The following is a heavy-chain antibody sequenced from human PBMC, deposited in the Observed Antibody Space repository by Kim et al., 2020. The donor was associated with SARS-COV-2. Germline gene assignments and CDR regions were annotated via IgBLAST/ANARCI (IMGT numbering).Heavy chain of an antibody. J-gene: IGHJ4*02. CDR1: GFTFATYG. Sequence: GGSLRLSCAASGFTFATYGMSWVRQAPGKGLEWVSFLGDSGGYTNYVDSVKGRFTISRDNSKNTVYLQMNSLRVEDTAVYYCSKGAGDNWGQGTLVTVSS. V-gene: IGHV3-23*01. CDR2: LGDSGGYT. CDR3: SKGAGDN.